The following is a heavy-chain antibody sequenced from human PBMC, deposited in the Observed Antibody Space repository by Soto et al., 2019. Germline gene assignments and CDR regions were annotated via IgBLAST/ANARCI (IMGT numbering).Heavy chain of an antibody. CDR3: AKGSASSRRYYFAF. J-gene: IGHJ4*02. Sequence: GGYLRLSCAASGFTFSNYAMSWVRQAPGKGLEWVSAITGSGGDTYHADSVKGRFTISRDNTKNTLFLQMNSLRAEDTALYYCAKGSASSRRYYFAFCSQGTLVTVSS. V-gene: IGHV3-23*01. D-gene: IGHD2-2*01. CDR2: ITGSGGDT. CDR1: GFTFSNYA.